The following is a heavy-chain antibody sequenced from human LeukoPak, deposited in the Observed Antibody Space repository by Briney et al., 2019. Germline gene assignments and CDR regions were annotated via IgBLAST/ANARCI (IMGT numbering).Heavy chain of an antibody. V-gene: IGHV3-13*01. CDR3: TRGLGEHGGVSDR. CDR1: GFTFSSYD. CDR2: IGTAGDT. Sequence: PGGSLTLSCAASGFTFSSYDMHWVRQATGKGLEWVSAIGTAGDTYYPGSVKGRFTISRDNAKDSVYPQMNSLRAEDTAVYYCTRGLGEHGGVSDRWGQGTLVIVS. J-gene: IGHJ5*02. D-gene: IGHD3-16*01.